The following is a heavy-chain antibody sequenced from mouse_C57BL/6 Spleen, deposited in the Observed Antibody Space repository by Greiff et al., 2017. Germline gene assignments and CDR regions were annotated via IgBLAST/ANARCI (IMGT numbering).Heavy chain of an antibody. J-gene: IGHJ4*01. V-gene: IGHV5-9-1*02. CDR2: ISSGGDYI. Sequence: EVQVVESGEGLVKPGGSLKLSCAASGFTFSSYAMSWVRQTPEKRLEWVAYISSGGDYIYYAETVKGRITISRDNARNTLYLQMSSLKSEDTAMYYCTRGAGSYAMDYWGQGTSVTVSS. CDR3: TRGAGSYAMDY. CDR1: GFTFSSYA. D-gene: IGHD6-1*01.